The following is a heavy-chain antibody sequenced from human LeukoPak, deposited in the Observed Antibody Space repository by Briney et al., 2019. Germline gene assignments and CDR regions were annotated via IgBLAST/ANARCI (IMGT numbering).Heavy chain of an antibody. J-gene: IGHJ5*02. CDR2: ISAYNGYT. CDR3: ARDTYYYDSSGYAGAPRRWFDP. CDR1: GYTFTRYG. Sequence: ASVKVSCKASGYTFTRYGINWVRQAPGQGLEWMGRISAYNGYTNYAQKFQGRVTMTTDTSTSTAYMELRSLRSDDTAVYYCARDTYYYDSSGYAGAPRRWFDPWGQGTLVTVSS. D-gene: IGHD3-22*01. V-gene: IGHV1-18*01.